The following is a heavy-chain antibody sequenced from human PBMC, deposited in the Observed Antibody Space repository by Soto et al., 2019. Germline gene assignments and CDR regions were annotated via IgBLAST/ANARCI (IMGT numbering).Heavy chain of an antibody. CDR3: AMGVLRFLEWLSPSADYYGMDV. D-gene: IGHD3-3*01. CDR1: GYTFTSYG. Sequence: ASVKVSCKASGYTFTSYGISWVRQAPGQGLEWMGWISAYNGNTNYAQKLQGRVTMTTDTSTSTAYMELRSLRSDDTAVYYCAMGVLRFLEWLSPSADYYGMDVWGQGTTVTVS. J-gene: IGHJ6*02. V-gene: IGHV1-18*01. CDR2: ISAYNGNT.